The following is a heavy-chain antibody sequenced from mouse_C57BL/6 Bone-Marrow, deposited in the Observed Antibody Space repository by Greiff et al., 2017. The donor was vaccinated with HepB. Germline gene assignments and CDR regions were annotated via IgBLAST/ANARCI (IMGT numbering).Heavy chain of an antibody. V-gene: IGHV1-81*01. J-gene: IGHJ3*01. CDR2: IYPRSGNT. D-gene: IGHD1-1*01. CDR1: GYTFTSYG. CDR3: AITTVVPFAY. Sequence: VKLVESGAELARPGASVKLSCKASGYTFTSYGISWVKQRTGQGLEWIGEIYPRSGNTYYNEKFKGKATLTADKSSSTAYMELRSLTSEDSAVYFCAITTVVPFAYWGQGTLVTVSA.